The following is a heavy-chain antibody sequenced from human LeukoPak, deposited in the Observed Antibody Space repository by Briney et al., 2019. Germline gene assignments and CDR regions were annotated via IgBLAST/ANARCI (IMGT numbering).Heavy chain of an antibody. D-gene: IGHD4-17*01. CDR1: GYTFISYG. CDR2: INTYKGNT. V-gene: IGHV1-18*01. J-gene: IGHJ3*02. CDR3: ARHIAGTVTSGFDI. Sequence: ASVKVSCKASGYTFISYGITWVRQAPGQGLEWMGWINTYKGNTQYAQRLQGRVTMTTDTSTNTAYMELGSLRSDDTAVYYCARHIAGTVTSGFDIWGQGTMVTVSS.